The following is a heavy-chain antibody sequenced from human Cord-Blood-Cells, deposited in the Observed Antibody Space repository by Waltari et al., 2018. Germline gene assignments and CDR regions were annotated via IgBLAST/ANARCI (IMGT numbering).Heavy chain of an antibody. V-gene: IGHV3-48*03. CDR3: AREGLGHYFDY. CDR1: GFPLSSYE. J-gene: IGHJ4*02. D-gene: IGHD6-19*01. Sequence: EVQLVESGGGLVQPGGSLRLSCAASGFPLSSYEMNWGRQAPGKGLEWVSYISSSGSTIYYADSVKGRFTISRDNAKNSLYLQMNSLRAEDTAVYYCAREGLGHYFDYWGQGTLVTVSS. CDR2: ISSSGSTI.